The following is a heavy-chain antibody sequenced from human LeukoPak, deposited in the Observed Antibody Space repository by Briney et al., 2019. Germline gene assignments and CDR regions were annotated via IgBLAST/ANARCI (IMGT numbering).Heavy chain of an antibody. J-gene: IGHJ5*02. CDR2: INPNSGGT. CDR1: GYTFTRYA. CDR3: ARVLPFGYCSSTSCSMFDP. V-gene: IGHV1-2*02. D-gene: IGHD2-2*01. Sequence: ASVKISCKASGYTFTRYAMNWVRQAPGQGLEWMGWINPNSGGTNYAQKFQGKVTMTRDTSISTAYMELSRLRSDDTAVYYCARVLPFGYCSSTSCSMFDPWGQGTLVTVSS.